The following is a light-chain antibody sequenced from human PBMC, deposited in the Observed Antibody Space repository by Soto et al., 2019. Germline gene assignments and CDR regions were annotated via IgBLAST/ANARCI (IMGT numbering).Light chain of an antibody. CDR1: QSVSSSD. CDR3: QHYGSSWT. CDR2: GAS. V-gene: IGKV3-20*01. Sequence: EIVLTQSPGTLSLSPGERATLSCRASQSVSSSDLAWYQQKPGQAPRLLIYGASSRATGIPDRFSGSGSGTDFTLTISRLEPEDFAVYYCQHYGSSWTFGQGTKVEIK. J-gene: IGKJ1*01.